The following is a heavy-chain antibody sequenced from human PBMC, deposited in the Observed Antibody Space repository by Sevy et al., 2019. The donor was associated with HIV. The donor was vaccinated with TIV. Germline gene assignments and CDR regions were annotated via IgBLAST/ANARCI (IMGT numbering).Heavy chain of an antibody. CDR2: INHSGRA. CDR3: ARHCSSTSCSHAFDI. D-gene: IGHD2-2*01. V-gene: IGHV4-34*01. CDR1: GGSFSGYY. Sequence: SETLSLTCAVYGGSFSGYYWSWIRQPPGKGLEWIGEINHSGRANYNPALKSRVTISVDTSKNQFSLKLRSVTAADTAVYYCARHCSSTSCSHAFDIWGQGTMVTVSS. J-gene: IGHJ3*02.